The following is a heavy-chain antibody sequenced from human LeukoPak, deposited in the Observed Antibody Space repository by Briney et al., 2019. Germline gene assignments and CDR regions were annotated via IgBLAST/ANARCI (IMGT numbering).Heavy chain of an antibody. J-gene: IGHJ4*02. Sequence: GRSLRLSCAASGFAFSSYAMHWVRQAPGKGLEWVAVIPYDGSNKYYADSVKGRFTISRDNSKNTLYLQMNSLRAEDTAVYYCARDRSRELWFGELLYWGQGTLVTVSS. CDR1: GFAFSSYA. D-gene: IGHD3-10*01. CDR3: ARDRSRELWFGELLY. CDR2: IPYDGSNK. V-gene: IGHV3-30-3*01.